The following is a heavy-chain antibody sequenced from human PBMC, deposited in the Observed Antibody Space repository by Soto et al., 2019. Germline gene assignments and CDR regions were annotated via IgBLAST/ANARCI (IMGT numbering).Heavy chain of an antibody. D-gene: IGHD6-13*01. CDR2: INPSGGST. Sequence: ASVKVSCKASGYTFTSYYMHWVRQAPGQGLEWMGIINPSGGSTSYAQKFQGRVTMTRDTSTSTVYMELSSLRSEDTAVYYCARDPITYIAAPPYFDYWGQGTLVTVSS. V-gene: IGHV1-46*01. J-gene: IGHJ4*02. CDR1: GYTFTSYY. CDR3: ARDPITYIAAPPYFDY.